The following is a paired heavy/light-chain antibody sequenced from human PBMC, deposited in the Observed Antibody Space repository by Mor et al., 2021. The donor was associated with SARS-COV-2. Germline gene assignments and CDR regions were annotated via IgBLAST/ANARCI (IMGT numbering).Light chain of an antibody. CDR2: SNN. J-gene: IGLJ3*02. CDR3: AAWDDNLSGRV. V-gene: IGLV1-44*01. CDR1: SSNIGRNT. Sequence: QSVLTQPPSASGTPGQRVTISCSGSSSNIGRNTVNWYQQLPGTAPKLLIYSNNQRPSGVPDRFSGSKSGTSASLAISGLQSEDEADYYCAAWDDNLSGRVFGGGTKLTVL.
Heavy chain of an antibody. V-gene: IGHV3-21*01. D-gene: IGHD6-19*01. CDR2: ISTTSHYI. Sequence: EVQLVESGGGLVKPGGSLRLSCAASGFTFSSYDMNWVRQAPGKGLEWVSSISTTSHYIYYADSVKGRFTISRDNAKSLLYLQMNSLRAEDTAVYYCARDVGPRIAVAGTDYWGQGTLVTVSS. CDR1: GFTFSSYD. CDR3: ARDVGPRIAVAGTDY. J-gene: IGHJ4*02.